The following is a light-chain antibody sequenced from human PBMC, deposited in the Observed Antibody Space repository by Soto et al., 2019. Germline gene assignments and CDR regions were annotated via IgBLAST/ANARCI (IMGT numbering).Light chain of an antibody. Sequence: QSALTQPASVSGSPGQSITIPCTGTSTDVGGYNYVSWYQQHPGKAPELLIYEVSNRPSGVSDRFSGSKSGNTASLTISGLQAEDEADYYCSSYTSSSTGVFGGGTQLTVL. CDR1: STDVGGYNY. J-gene: IGLJ2*01. V-gene: IGLV2-14*01. CDR2: EVS. CDR3: SSYTSSSTGV.